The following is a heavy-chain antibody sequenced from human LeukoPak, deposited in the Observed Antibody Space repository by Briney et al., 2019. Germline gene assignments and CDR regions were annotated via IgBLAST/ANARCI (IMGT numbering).Heavy chain of an antibody. J-gene: IGHJ6*03. Sequence: TLSLTCTVSGGSISSGSYYWSWIRQPAGKGLEWIGRIYTSGSTNYNPSLKSRVTISVDTSKDQFSLKLSSVTAADTAVYYCARGPYYYYYMDVWGKGTTVTISS. CDR3: ARGPYYYYYMDV. CDR1: GGSISSGSYY. CDR2: IYTSGST. V-gene: IGHV4-61*02.